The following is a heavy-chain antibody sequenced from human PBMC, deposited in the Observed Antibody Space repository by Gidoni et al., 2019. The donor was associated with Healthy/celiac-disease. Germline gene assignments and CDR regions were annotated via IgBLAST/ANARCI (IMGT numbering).Heavy chain of an antibody. CDR1: GYSISSGYY. D-gene: IGHD3-22*01. CDR3: ARGRGITMIVGIDY. Sequence: QVQLQESGPGLVKPSETLSLTCTVSGYSISSGYYWGWIRQPPGKGLEWIGSIYHSGSTYYNPSLKSRVTISVDTSKNQFSLKLSSVTAADTAVYYCARGRGITMIVGIDYWGQGTLVTVSS. V-gene: IGHV4-38-2*02. J-gene: IGHJ4*02. CDR2: IYHSGST.